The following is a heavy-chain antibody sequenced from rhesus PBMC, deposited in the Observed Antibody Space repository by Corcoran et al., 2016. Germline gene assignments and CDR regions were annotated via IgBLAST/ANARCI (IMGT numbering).Heavy chain of an antibody. D-gene: IGHD4-29*01. CDR3: ARSYGSSPSAEYFEF. Sequence: QVQLQESGPGLVKPSETLSLTCAVSGGSVSSSNWWSWIRQPPGKGLEWIGYISGSSASTYYNPSLKIRVTNSTDTSKDQFSLRLSAVTAADTAVYDGARSYGSSPSAEYFEFWGQCALVTVSS. CDR2: ISGSSAST. CDR1: GGSVSSSNW. V-gene: IGHV4-65*01. J-gene: IGHJ1*01.